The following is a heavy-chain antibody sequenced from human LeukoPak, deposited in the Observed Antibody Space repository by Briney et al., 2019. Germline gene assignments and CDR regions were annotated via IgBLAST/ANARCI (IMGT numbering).Heavy chain of an antibody. CDR2: ISTYNGDT. CDR3: ARAGSGSGWYFDY. V-gene: IGHV1-18*01. Sequence: GASVKVSCKASDYDFTSVGITWVRQAPGQGLEWMGWISTYNGDTRYVQKLQGRVTMTTDTSTSTAYMELRSLRFDDTAVYYCARAGSGSGWYFDYWGQGTLVTVSS. J-gene: IGHJ4*02. D-gene: IGHD6-19*01. CDR1: DYDFTSVG.